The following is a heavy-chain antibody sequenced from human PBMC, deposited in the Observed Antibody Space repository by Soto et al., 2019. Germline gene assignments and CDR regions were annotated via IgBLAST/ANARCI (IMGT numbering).Heavy chain of an antibody. D-gene: IGHD3-10*01. CDR3: ARGSVPGWFDP. CDR1: GGSISSGGYY. J-gene: IGHJ5*02. CDR2: IYHSGST. Sequence: QVQLQESGPGLVKPSQTLSLTCTVSGGSISSGGYYWSWSRQHPGKGLEWIGYIYHSGSTYYNQSLKSRVTISVDTSKKQFSLKPSSVTAADTAVYYCARGSVPGWFDPWGQGTLVTVSS. V-gene: IGHV4-31*03.